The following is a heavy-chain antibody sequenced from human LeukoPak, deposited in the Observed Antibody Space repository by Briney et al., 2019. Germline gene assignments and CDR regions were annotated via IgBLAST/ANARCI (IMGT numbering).Heavy chain of an antibody. CDR2: IIPILGIA. D-gene: IGHD1-26*01. CDR3: ARSSVRVGARGIDY. J-gene: IGHJ4*02. Sequence: ASVKVSCKASGGTFSSYAISWVRQAPGQGLEWMGRIIPILGIANYAQKFQGRVTITADKSTSTAYMELSSLRSEDTAVYYCARSSVRVGARGIDYWGQGTLVTVSS. V-gene: IGHV1-69*04. CDR1: GGTFSSYA.